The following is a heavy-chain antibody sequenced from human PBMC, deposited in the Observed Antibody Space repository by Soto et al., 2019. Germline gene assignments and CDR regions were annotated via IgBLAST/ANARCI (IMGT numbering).Heavy chain of an antibody. CDR3: AKGTTVTTSQLAF. D-gene: IGHD4-17*01. J-gene: IGHJ4*02. CDR2: ISYDGIDT. Sequence: PGGSLRLSCAASGFTFSSYAMHWVRQAPGKGLEWVAAISYDGIDTYYADSVRGRFTISRDNSKETLYLQMNSLRAEDTALYYGAKGTTVTTSQLAFWGKGTLVTVSS. CDR1: GFTFSSYA. V-gene: IGHV3-30*04.